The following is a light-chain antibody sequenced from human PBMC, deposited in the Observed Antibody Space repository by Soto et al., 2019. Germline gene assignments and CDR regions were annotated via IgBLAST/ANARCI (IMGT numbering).Light chain of an antibody. J-gene: IGLJ1*01. CDR3: SSYTSSPAYV. V-gene: IGLV2-14*01. CDR1: SSDVGGYNY. CDR2: EVS. Sequence: QSVLTQPASVSGSPGQSITISCTGTSSDVGGYNYVSWYQQQSGKAPKLMIHEVSNRPSGVSSRFSGSKSGNTASLTISGLQAEDEADYYCSSYTSSPAYVFGVGTKVTV.